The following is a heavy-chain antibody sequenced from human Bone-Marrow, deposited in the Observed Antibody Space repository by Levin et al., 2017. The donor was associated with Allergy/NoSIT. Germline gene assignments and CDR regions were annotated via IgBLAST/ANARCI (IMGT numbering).Heavy chain of an antibody. CDR3: ARTPTSTVTKDYYYMDV. J-gene: IGHJ6*03. Sequence: RSQTLSLPCTFSGFSLSTSGMCVRWIRQPPGKALEWLARIDWDDDKYYSTSLKTRLTISKDTSKNQVVLTMTNMDPVDTATYYCARTPTSTVTKDYYYMDVWGKGTTVTVSS. V-gene: IGHV2-70*11. CDR2: IDWDDDK. CDR1: GFSLSTSGMC. D-gene: IGHD4-17*01.